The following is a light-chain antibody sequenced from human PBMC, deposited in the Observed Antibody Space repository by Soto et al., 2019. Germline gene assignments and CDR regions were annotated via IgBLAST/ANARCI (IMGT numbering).Light chain of an antibody. J-gene: IGKJ1*01. V-gene: IGKV4-1*01. CDR3: QQYTNTNNPWM. Sequence: DIVMTQSPDSLAVSLGERATINCRSSQSVYYKSTKTNYLGWYQQKPGEAPKLLVYDASTLQSGVASRFSGSGSGTEFTLIISGLQPDDSATYYCQQYTNTNNPWMFGQGTKVDI. CDR2: DAS. CDR1: QSVYYKSTKTNY.